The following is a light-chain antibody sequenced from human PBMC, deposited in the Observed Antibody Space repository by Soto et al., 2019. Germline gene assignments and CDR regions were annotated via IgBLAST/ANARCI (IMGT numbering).Light chain of an antibody. Sequence: QSVLTQPASVSGSPGQSITISCTGTSSDVGNYNYVSWYKQNTGKAPKLMIYDVSYRPSGVSNRFSGFKSGNTASLTISGLQAEDEGDYYCSSYTSSSTVVFGGGTKVTVL. CDR3: SSYTSSSTVV. CDR2: DVS. V-gene: IGLV2-14*01. J-gene: IGLJ2*01. CDR1: SSDVGNYNY.